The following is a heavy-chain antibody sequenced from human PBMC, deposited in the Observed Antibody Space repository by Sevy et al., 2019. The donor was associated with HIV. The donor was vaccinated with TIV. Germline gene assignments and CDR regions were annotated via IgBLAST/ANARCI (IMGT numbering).Heavy chain of an antibody. CDR2: FDPEDGER. CDR3: AKSREFYDDNSGYFDY. Sequence: ASVKVSCKVSGCTLIDLSMHWVRQAPGKGLEWMGRFDPEDGERIYAQKFQGRVTITEDTSTDTAYMELSSLRSEDTAVYYCAKSREFYDDNSGYFDYWGHGTLVTVSS. CDR1: GCTLIDLS. J-gene: IGHJ4*01. V-gene: IGHV1-24*01. D-gene: IGHD3-22*01.